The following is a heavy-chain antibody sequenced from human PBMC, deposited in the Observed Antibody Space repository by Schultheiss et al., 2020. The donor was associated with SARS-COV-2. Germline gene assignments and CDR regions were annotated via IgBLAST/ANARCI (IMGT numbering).Heavy chain of an antibody. Sequence: GGSLRLSCAASGFTFNSYEMNWVRQAPGKGLEWVANIKQDGSEKYYVDSVKGRFTISRDNAKNSLYLQMNSLRAEDTAVYYCARGGGGYNGLFDYWGQGTLVTVSS. CDR2: IKQDGSEK. J-gene: IGHJ4*02. CDR3: ARGGGGYNGLFDY. CDR1: GFTFNSYE. D-gene: IGHD3-16*01. V-gene: IGHV3-7*03.